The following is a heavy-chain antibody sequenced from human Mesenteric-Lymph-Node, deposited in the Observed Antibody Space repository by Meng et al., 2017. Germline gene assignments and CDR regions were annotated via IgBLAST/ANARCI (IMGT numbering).Heavy chain of an antibody. CDR2: ISAYNGNT. CDR1: GYTFTSYG. Sequence: ASVKVSCKASGYTFTSYGISWVRQAPGQGLEWMGWISAYNGNTNCAQKLQGRITMTTDTSTTTAYMELRSLGSDDTAVYYCARKPGGVALDYWGRGTLVTVSS. D-gene: IGHD3-10*01. V-gene: IGHV1-18*01. J-gene: IGHJ4*02. CDR3: ARKPGGVALDY.